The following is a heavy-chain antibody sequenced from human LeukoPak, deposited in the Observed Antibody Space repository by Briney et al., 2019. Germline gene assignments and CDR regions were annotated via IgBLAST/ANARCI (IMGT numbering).Heavy chain of an antibody. CDR2: IYPGDSDT. J-gene: IGHJ4*02. Sequence: GESLQISFKGSGFSFTSYWIGWVRPVPGKGLEWMGIIYPGDSDTRYSPSFQGQVTISADKSISTAYLQWSSLKASDTAMYYCARSSGYWAADYWGQGTLVTVSS. D-gene: IGHD3-9*01. V-gene: IGHV5-51*01. CDR3: ARSSGYWAADY. CDR1: GFSFTSYW.